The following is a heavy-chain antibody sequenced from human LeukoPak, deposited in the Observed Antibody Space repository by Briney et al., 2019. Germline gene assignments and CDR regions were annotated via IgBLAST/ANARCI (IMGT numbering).Heavy chain of an antibody. CDR2: IDPSGSGT. V-gene: IGHV3-7*03. CDR1: GFTFSSHW. Sequence: PGGSLRLSCETSGFTFSSHWMAWVRQAPGKGLEWVANIDPSGSGTYYVDSVKGRFTISRDNAKRSTFLHMNSLRVEETAFYYCVEWGSAADMEDWGQGTLVTVSS. J-gene: IGHJ4*02. CDR3: VEWGSAADMED. D-gene: IGHD6-25*01.